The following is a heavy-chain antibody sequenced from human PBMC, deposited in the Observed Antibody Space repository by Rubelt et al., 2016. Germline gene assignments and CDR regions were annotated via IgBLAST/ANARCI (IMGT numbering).Heavy chain of an antibody. J-gene: IGHJ4*02. CDR3: AKASTSLTTLGPLAY. CDR1: GYTFTSYY. CDR2: IKPSGGST. V-gene: IGHV1-46*04. Sequence: QVQLVQSGAEVKKPGASVKVSCKASGYTFTSYYMHWVRQAPGQGLEWMGIIKPSGGSTSYAETVKGRFTMSRDNSTSTVYMQMNSLRAEDTAVYYCAKASTSLTTLGPLAYWGQGTLVTVSS. D-gene: IGHD2-2*01.